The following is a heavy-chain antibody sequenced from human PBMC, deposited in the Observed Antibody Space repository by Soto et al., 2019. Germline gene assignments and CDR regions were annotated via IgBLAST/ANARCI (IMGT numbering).Heavy chain of an antibody. CDR3: AARITVFGLLIPPFDP. V-gene: IGHV4-34*01. Sequence: SETLSLTCAVYGGSVNVYYWNWIRHPPGKGLEWIGEINHTGGTHYNPSLKSRVTMSVDTSKNQFSLRLSSVTAADTAIYYCAARITVFGLLIPPFDPWGQGTQVTVSS. CDR1: GGSVNVYY. CDR2: INHTGGT. J-gene: IGHJ5*02. D-gene: IGHD3-3*01.